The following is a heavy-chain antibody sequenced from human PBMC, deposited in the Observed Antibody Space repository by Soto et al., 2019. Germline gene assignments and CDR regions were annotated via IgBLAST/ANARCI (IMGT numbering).Heavy chain of an antibody. CDR2: IVVGSGNT. CDR3: AAISATVTDPPFDY. Sequence: QMQLVQSGPEVKKPGTSVKVSCKASGFTFTSSAVQWVRQARGQRLEWIGWIVVGSGNTNYAQKFQARVTITRDMSTSTAYMALSSLSSADTAVYYCAAISATVTDPPFDYWGQGTLVTVSS. J-gene: IGHJ4*02. D-gene: IGHD4-4*01. CDR1: GFTFTSSA. V-gene: IGHV1-58*01.